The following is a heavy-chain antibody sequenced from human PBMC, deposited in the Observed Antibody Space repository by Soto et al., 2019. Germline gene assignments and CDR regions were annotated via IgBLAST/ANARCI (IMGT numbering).Heavy chain of an antibody. Sequence: PSETLSLTCDVSGGSFTGYYWSWIRQPPGKGLEWIGEINHSGFTNYNPSLTGRVTISLDTSKSQFSLKLSSLTAADTAFYFCARGHRRFAHWGQGTLVTVSS. J-gene: IGHJ4*02. CDR3: ARGHRRFAH. V-gene: IGHV4-34*01. CDR2: INHSGFT. CDR1: GGSFTGYY.